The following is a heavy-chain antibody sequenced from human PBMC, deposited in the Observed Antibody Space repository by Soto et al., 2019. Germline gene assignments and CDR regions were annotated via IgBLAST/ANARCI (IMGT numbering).Heavy chain of an antibody. CDR1: GGSISSYY. CDR2: IHTTGGT. J-gene: IGHJ4*02. V-gene: IGHV4-4*07. Sequence: PSETLSLTCTVSGGSISSYYWSWIRQPAGKGMEWIGRIHTTGGTNYNPSLKSRVTMSIDTSNNQFSLKLSSLTAADTAVYYCARALSSAAGLYFDFWGQGTLVTVSS. D-gene: IGHD6-13*01. CDR3: ARALSSAAGLYFDF.